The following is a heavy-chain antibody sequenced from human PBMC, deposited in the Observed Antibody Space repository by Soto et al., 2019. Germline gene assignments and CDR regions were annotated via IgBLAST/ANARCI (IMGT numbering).Heavy chain of an antibody. V-gene: IGHV4-59*01. D-gene: IGHD6-13*01. Sequence: SETLSLTCTVSGGSISSYYWSWIRQPPGKGLEWIGYIYYSGSTNYNPSLKSRVTISVDTSKNQFSLKLCSVTAADTAVYYCARHIAAAGTRPNYYYYYGMDVWGQGTTVTVSS. CDR3: ARHIAAAGTRPNYYYYYGMDV. CDR1: GGSISSYY. CDR2: IYYSGST. J-gene: IGHJ6*02.